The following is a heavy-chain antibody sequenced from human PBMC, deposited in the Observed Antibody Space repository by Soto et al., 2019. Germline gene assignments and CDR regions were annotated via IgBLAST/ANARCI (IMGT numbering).Heavy chain of an antibody. CDR3: GRCTSTSCHLGSDY. D-gene: IGHD2-2*01. V-gene: IGHV3-30-3*01. CDR2: ISYDGSSK. CDR1: GFTFSSYA. J-gene: IGHJ4*02. Sequence: QVHLVESGGGVVQPGRSLRLSCAASGFTFSSYAMNWVRQAPGKGLEWVSLISYDGSSKYYADSVKGRFTISRDGSKNTLFLQMDSLGAADTAVYYCGRCTSTSCHLGSDYWGQGTLVTVSS.